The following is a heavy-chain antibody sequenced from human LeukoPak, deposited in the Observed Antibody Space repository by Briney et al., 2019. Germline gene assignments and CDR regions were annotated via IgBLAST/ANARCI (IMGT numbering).Heavy chain of an antibody. J-gene: IGHJ4*02. CDR3: ERRRGGSSGYTVY. V-gene: IGHV5-51*07. Sequence: GEALMISCRGSGYSFTSYGIGWVHQMPGKGLEWVGIIYPGDSDTRYSPSFQGQVTISADKFISTAYLQWSSLKASDTAMYYCERRRGGSSGYTVYWGQGTLVTVSS. CDR1: GYSFTSYG. CDR2: IYPGDSDT. D-gene: IGHD3-22*01.